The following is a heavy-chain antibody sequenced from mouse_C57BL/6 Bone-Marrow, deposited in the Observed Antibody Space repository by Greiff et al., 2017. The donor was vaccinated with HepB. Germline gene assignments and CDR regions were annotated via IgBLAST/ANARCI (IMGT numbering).Heavy chain of an antibody. CDR3: TRGYYGNYLSY. J-gene: IGHJ2*01. Sequence: VQLQQSGAELVRPGASVTLSCKASGYTFTDYEMHWVKQTPVHGLEWIGAIDPETGGTAYNQKFKGKAILTADKSSSTAYMELRSLTSEDSAVYYCTRGYYGNYLSYWGQGTTLTVSS. CDR1: GYTFTDYE. CDR2: IDPETGGT. V-gene: IGHV1-15*01. D-gene: IGHD2-1*01.